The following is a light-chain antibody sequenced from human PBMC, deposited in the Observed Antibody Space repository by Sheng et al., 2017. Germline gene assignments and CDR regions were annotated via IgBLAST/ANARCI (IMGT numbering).Light chain of an antibody. CDR1: QSISTW. CDR3: QQYKSYSIT. V-gene: IGKV1-5*03. Sequence: DIQMTQSPSTLSASVGDRVTITCRASQSISTWLAWYQQKPGKAPKLLVYQASNLESGVPSRFSGTGSGTEFTLTISSLQPDDFATYYCQQYKSYSITFGKGHDWRLN. CDR2: QAS. J-gene: IGKJ5*01.